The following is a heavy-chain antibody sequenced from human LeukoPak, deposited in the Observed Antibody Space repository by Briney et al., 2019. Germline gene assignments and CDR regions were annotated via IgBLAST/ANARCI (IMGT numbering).Heavy chain of an antibody. CDR3: ASQNYYDSSDHAFDI. CDR1: GGSISSYY. Sequence: SEALSLTCTVSGGSISSYYWSWIRQPPGKGLEWIGYIYYSGSTNYNPSLKSRVTISVNTSKNQFSLKLSSVTAADTAVYYCASQNYYDSSDHAFDIWGQGTMVTVSS. V-gene: IGHV4-59*08. D-gene: IGHD3-22*01. J-gene: IGHJ3*02. CDR2: IYYSGST.